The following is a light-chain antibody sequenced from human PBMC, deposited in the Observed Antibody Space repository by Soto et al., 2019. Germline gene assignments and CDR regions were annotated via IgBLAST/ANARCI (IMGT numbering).Light chain of an antibody. Sequence: EVVLTQSPATLSLSPGERATLSCRASQSVTSNYLAWYQQKPGQAPRLLIFGASIRDTGIPDRFSGSGSGTDFTLTISRLEPEDFAVYYCQQYGSSPGTFGQGTNVDIK. CDR3: QQYGSSPGT. CDR1: QSVTSNY. J-gene: IGKJ1*01. CDR2: GAS. V-gene: IGKV3-20*01.